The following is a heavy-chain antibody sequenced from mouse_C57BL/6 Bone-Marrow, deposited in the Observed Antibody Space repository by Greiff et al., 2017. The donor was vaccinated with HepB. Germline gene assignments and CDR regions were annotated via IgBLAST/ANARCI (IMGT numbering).Heavy chain of an antibody. CDR2: INPGSGGT. J-gene: IGHJ1*03. CDR1: GYAFTNYL. D-gene: IGHD2-1*01. Sequence: QVQLQQSGAELVRPGTSVKVSCKASGYAFTNYLIEWVKQRPGQGLEWIGVINPGSGGTNYNEKFKGKATLTADKSSSTAYMQLSSLTSEDSAVYFCARRGYGNPVNVWGTGTTVNVSS. V-gene: IGHV1-54*01. CDR3: ARRGYGNPVNV.